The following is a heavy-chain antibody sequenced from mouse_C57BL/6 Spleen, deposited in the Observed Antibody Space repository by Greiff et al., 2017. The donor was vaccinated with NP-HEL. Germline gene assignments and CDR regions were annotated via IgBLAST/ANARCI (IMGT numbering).Heavy chain of an antibody. CDR2: IHPNSGST. CDR1: GYTFTSYW. D-gene: IGHD1-1*01. J-gene: IGHJ2*01. V-gene: IGHV1-64*01. Sequence: QVQLQQPGAELVKPGASVKLSCKASGYTFTSYWMHWVKQRPGQGLEWIGKIHPNSGSTNYNEKFKSKATLTVDKSSSTAYMQLSSLTSEDSAVYYCARDMNDGSDYWGQGTTLTVSS. CDR3: ARDMNDGSDY.